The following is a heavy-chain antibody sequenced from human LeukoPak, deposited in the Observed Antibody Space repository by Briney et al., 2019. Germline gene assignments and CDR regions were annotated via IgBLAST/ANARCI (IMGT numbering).Heavy chain of an antibody. D-gene: IGHD2-2*01. V-gene: IGHV1-18*01. CDR1: GYTFTSYG. J-gene: IGHJ5*02. CDR3: ARDVRHKYCSSASCYRGWFDP. CDR2: ISAYNGNT. Sequence: GASVKVSCKASGYTFTSYGISWVRQAPGQGLEWMGWISAYNGNTNYAQNLQGRVTMTTDTSTSTAYMELRSLRSDDTAVYYCARDVRHKYCSSASCYRGWFDPWGQGTLVTVSS.